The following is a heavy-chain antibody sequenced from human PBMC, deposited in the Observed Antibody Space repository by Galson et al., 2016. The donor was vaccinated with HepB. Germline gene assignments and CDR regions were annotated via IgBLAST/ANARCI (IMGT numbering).Heavy chain of an antibody. CDR3: AKCPHYYDISGYYSL. Sequence: SLRLSCAASGFTFRTYWMHWVRQVPGAGLVWVAGIYSDGRGKSHADSVKVRFTISRDNAKNTLYLQMNYLRAEDTAVYYCAKCPHYYDISGYYSLWGQGTLVTVSS. J-gene: IGHJ4*02. CDR1: GFTFRTYW. CDR2: IYSDGRGK. D-gene: IGHD3-22*01. V-gene: IGHV3-74*01.